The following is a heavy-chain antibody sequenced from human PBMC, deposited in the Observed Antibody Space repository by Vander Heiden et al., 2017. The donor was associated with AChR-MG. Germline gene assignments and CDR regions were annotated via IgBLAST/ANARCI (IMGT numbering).Heavy chain of an antibody. V-gene: IGHV2-70*04. J-gene: IGHJ4*02. D-gene: IGHD5-12*01. CDR3: ARTPVGMYSGYDYEVFDY. CDR2: IDWDDDK. Sequence: QVTLKESGPALVKPTQTLTLTCTFSGFSLSTSGMRVSWIRQPPGKALEWLARIDWDDDKFYSTSLKTRLTISKDTSKNQVVLTMTNMDPVETATYYCARTPVGMYSGYDYEVFDYWVQGPLVTVSS. CDR1: GFSLSTSGMR.